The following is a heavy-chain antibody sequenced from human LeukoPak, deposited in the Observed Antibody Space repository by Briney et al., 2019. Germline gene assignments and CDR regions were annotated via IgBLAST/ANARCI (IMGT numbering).Heavy chain of an antibody. D-gene: IGHD6-13*01. CDR3: ARNGLDSSSWYDFDY. CDR1: VGTFSSYA. V-gene: IGHV1-69*05. J-gene: IGHJ4*02. CDR2: IIPIFGTA. Sequence: SVKVSCKASVGTFSSYAISWVRQAPGQGLEWMGRIIPIFGTANYAQKFQGRVTITTDESTSTAYMELSSLRSEDTAVYYCARNGLDSSSWYDFDYWGQGTLVTVSS.